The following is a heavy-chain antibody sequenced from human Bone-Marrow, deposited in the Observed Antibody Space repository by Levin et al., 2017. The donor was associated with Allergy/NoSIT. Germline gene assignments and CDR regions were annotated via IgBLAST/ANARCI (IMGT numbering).Heavy chain of an antibody. J-gene: IGHJ2*01. V-gene: IGHV1-46*01. Sequence: GASVKVSCKASGYSITSYYIHWVRQAPGQGLEWMGLVNPSGSDTNYAQKFQGRVAMTTDTSTNTVYMELSSLPSEDTAVYYCARLFRRFGQLAQADWYFDLWGRGTLITVS. CDR3: ARLFRRFGQLAQADWYFDL. CDR2: VNPSGSDT. CDR1: GYSITSYY. D-gene: IGHD3-10*01.